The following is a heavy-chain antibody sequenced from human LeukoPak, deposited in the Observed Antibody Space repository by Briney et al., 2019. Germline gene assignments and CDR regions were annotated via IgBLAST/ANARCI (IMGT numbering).Heavy chain of an antibody. CDR2: IYYSGST. D-gene: IGHD3-22*01. V-gene: IGHV4-59*11. J-gene: IGHJ6*03. CDR1: GGSISSHY. CDR3: ASGYCYDSSGLYYMDV. Sequence: SETLSLTCTVSGGSISSHYWSWIRQPPGKGLEWIGYIYYSGSTNYNPSLKSRVTISVDTSKNQFSLKLSSVTAADTAVYYCASGYCYDSSGLYYMDVWGKGTTVTVSS.